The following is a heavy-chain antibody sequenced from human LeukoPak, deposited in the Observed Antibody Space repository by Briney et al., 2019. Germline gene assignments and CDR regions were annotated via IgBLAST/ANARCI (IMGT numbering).Heavy chain of an antibody. J-gene: IGHJ4*02. CDR3: ARDDNWNDKPFDF. V-gene: IGHV3-23*01. CDR1: GFTFSSYA. Sequence: PGGSLRLSCAASGFTFSSYAMSWVRQAPGKGLEWVSAISGSGGSTYYADSVKGRFTISRDNAENSLYLQMHSLRVEDTALYYCARDDNWNDKPFDFWGQGTLVTVSS. D-gene: IGHD1-20*01. CDR2: ISGSGGST.